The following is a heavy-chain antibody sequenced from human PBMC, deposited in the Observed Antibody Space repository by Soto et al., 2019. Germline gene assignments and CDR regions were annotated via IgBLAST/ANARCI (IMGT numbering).Heavy chain of an antibody. D-gene: IGHD3-3*01. Sequence: QITLNESGPTVVRPTETLTLTCRFSGFSLTTSGVGVGWVRQSPGKAPEWLALIYWDDDKRYSESLKSRLTITKETSKNQVVLTVANLDPTDTDTYYCAHRVLRTVFGLVTTTAIYFDFWGQGTPVAVSS. CDR2: IYWDDDK. J-gene: IGHJ4*02. CDR3: AHRVLRTVFGLVTTTAIYFDF. CDR1: GFSLTTSGVG. V-gene: IGHV2-5*02.